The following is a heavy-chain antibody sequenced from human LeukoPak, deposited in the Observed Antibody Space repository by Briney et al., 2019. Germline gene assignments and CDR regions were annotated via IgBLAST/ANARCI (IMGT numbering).Heavy chain of an antibody. D-gene: IGHD2-2*01. CDR2: IYYGGST. CDR1: GGSISNSNYY. Sequence: SETLSLTCTVSGGSISNSNYYWGWIRQPPGKGLEWIGSIYYGGSTYYNPSLKSRVTISVDTSKNQFSLKLSSVTAADTAVYYCARHPFVVVPAATGFDPWGQGTLVTVSS. J-gene: IGHJ5*02. V-gene: IGHV4-39*01. CDR3: ARHPFVVVPAATGFDP.